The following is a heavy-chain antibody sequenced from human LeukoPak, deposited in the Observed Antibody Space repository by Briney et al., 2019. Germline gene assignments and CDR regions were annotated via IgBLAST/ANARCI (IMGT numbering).Heavy chain of an antibody. V-gene: IGHV3-23*01. J-gene: IGHJ4*02. Sequence: SGGSLRLSCAPSGFTFRSYAMSWVRQAPRKGLEWVSAISGSGGSTYYADSVKGRFTISRDNSKNTLYLQMNSLRAEDTAVYYCAKDLTVVVITTEDYWGQGTLVTVSS. D-gene: IGHD3-22*01. CDR2: ISGSGGST. CDR1: GFTFRSYA. CDR3: AKDLTVVVITTEDY.